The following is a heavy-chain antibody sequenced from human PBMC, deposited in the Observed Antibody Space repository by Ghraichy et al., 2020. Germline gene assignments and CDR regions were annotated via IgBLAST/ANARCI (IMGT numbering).Heavy chain of an antibody. J-gene: IGHJ4*02. CDR3: AREGADYTQFNYYFDY. CDR2: INPSGGST. CDR1: GYTFTSYY. V-gene: IGHV1-46*01. D-gene: IGHD4/OR15-4a*01. Sequence: ASVKVSCKASGYTFTSYYMHWVRQAPGQGLEWMGIINPSGGSTSYAQKFQGRVTMTRDTSTSTVYMELSSLRSEDTAVYYCAREGADYTQFNYYFDYWGQGTLVTVSS.